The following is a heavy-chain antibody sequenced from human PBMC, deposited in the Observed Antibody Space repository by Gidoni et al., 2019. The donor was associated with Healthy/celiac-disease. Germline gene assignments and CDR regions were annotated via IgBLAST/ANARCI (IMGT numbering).Heavy chain of an antibody. V-gene: IGHV3-21*01. CDR3: ARDSGFDFGGGYYYYYGMDV. CDR1: GFTFSSYS. Sequence: EVLLVESGGGLVKPGGSLRLSCAAHGFTFSSYSRNWVRQAPGKGLEWVSSISSYNSYRYYADSVKGRFTISRDNAKNSLYLQMNSLRAEDTAVYYCARDSGFDFGGGYYYYYGMDVWGQGTTVTVSS. D-gene: IGHD5-12*01. CDR2: ISSYNSYR. J-gene: IGHJ6*02.